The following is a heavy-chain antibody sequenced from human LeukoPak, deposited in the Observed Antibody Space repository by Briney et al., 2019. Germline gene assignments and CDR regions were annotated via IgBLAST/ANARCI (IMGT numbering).Heavy chain of an antibody. J-gene: IGHJ4*02. CDR1: GGSISSSNW. Sequence: PSGTLSLTCAVSGGSISSSNWWSWVRQPPGKGLEWIGEIYHSGSTNYNPSLKSRVTISVDKSKNQFSLKLSSVTAADTAVYYCAREISGSYSGFDYWGQGTLVTVSS. V-gene: IGHV4-4*02. CDR3: AREISGSYSGFDY. CDR2: IYHSGST. D-gene: IGHD1-26*01.